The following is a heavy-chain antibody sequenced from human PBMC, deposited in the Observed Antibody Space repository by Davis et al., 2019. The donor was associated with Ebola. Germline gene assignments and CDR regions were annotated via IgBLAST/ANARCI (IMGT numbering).Heavy chain of an antibody. Sequence: PGGSLRLSCAASGFTFSSYSMNWVRQAPGKGLEWVSVIYSGGSTYYADSVKGRFTISRDNSKNTLYLQMNSLRAEDTAVYYCARVLSDILGCGMDVWGQGTTVTVSS. CDR2: IYSGGST. CDR1: GFTFSSYS. CDR3: ARVLSDILGCGMDV. V-gene: IGHV3-53*01. J-gene: IGHJ6*02. D-gene: IGHD3-9*01.